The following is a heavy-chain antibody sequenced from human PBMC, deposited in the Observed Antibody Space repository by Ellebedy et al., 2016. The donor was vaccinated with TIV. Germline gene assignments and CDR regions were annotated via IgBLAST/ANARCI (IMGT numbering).Heavy chain of an antibody. CDR3: ARDTPSNDYGDYEYNGMDV. Sequence: ASVKVSXXASGYTFTNYGISWVRQAPEQGLEWMGWISAYNGNTDYAQKFQGRIMMTTDTSRKTAYMELASQRSDDTAVYYCARDTPSNDYGDYEYNGMDVWGQGTTVTVSS. CDR2: ISAYNGNT. CDR1: GYTFTNYG. D-gene: IGHD4-17*01. V-gene: IGHV1-18*01. J-gene: IGHJ6*02.